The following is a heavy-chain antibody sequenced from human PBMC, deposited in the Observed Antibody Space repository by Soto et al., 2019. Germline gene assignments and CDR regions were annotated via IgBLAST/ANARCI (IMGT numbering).Heavy chain of an antibody. CDR2: IKQDGSEK. D-gene: IGHD4-17*01. Sequence: GGSLRLSCAASGFTFSSYWMSWVRQAPGKGLEWVANIKQDGSEKYYVDSVKGRFTISRDNAKNSLYLQMDSLRAEDTAVYYCARDRAPPDYVFFRTFYYYYYYMDVWGKGTTVTVSS. V-gene: IGHV3-7*01. J-gene: IGHJ6*03. CDR1: GFTFSSYW. CDR3: ARDRAPPDYVFFRTFYYYYYYMDV.